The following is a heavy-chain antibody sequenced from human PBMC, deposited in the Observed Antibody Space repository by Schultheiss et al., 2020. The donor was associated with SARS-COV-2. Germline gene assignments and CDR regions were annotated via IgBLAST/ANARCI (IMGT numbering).Heavy chain of an antibody. CDR3: ARDYGRDSSSPDI. CDR2: ISSSSSYI. J-gene: IGHJ3*02. CDR1: GFTFSSYS. V-gene: IGHV3-21*01. Sequence: GGSLRLSCAASGFTFSSYSMNWVRQAPGKGLEWVSSISSSSSYIYYADSVKGRFTISRDNAKNSLYLQMNSLRAEDTAVYYCARDYGRDSSSPDIWGQGTMVTVSS. D-gene: IGHD6-6*01.